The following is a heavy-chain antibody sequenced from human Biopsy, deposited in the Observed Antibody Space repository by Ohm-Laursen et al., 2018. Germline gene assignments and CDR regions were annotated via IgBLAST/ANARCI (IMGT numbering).Heavy chain of an antibody. Sequence: ASVKVSCKVSGYTFTGYHVHWVRQAPGQGLEWMGWINAKTGDTNYAQKFQGRVTMTRDASISTAYVDLSSLRSDDTAVYYCTRGGYYYDSLAYYYWFDPWGQGTLVTVSS. CDR2: INAKTGDT. V-gene: IGHV1-2*02. CDR1: GYTFTGYH. CDR3: TRGGYYYDSLAYYYWFDP. J-gene: IGHJ5*02. D-gene: IGHD3-22*01.